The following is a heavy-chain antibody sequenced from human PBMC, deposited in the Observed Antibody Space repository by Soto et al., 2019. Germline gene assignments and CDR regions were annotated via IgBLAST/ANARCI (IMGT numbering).Heavy chain of an antibody. D-gene: IGHD2-8*01. Sequence: HPGGSLRLSCAASGFTFSTYAMSWVRQAPGKGLEWVSGLFGNGGGISYGDSVKGRFTISRDNSNNMLYLQMHSLRVEDTAVYYCAKDRQPDGLWPFDHWGQGTLVTVYS. V-gene: IGHV3-23*01. CDR2: LFGNGGGI. J-gene: IGHJ4*02. CDR3: AKDRQPDGLWPFDH. CDR1: GFTFSTYA.